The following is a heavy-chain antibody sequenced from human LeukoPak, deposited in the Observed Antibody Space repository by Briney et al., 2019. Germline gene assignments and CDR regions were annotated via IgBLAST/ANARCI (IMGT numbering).Heavy chain of an antibody. J-gene: IGHJ2*01. CDR1: GGSISSYY. CDR3: ARGGYSSSFGRYFDL. CDR2: IYYSGST. D-gene: IGHD6-6*01. Sequence: SETLSPTCTVSGGSISSYYWSWIRQPPGKGLEWIGYIYYSGSTNYNPSLKSRVTISVDTSKNQFSLKLSSVTAADTAVYYCARGGYSSSFGRYFDLWGRGTLVTVSS. V-gene: IGHV4-59*01.